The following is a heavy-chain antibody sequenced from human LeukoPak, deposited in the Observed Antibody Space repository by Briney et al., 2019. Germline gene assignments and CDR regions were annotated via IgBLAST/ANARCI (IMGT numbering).Heavy chain of an antibody. CDR1: GGSISSYY. Sequence: SETLSLTCTVTGGSISSYYWSWIRQPLGKGLEWIGYIYYSGSTNCNPSLKSRVTISVDTSKNQFSLKLSSVTAADTAVYYCARDGISSSSSSPAFYYYYGMDVWGQGTTVTVPS. CDR3: ARDGISSSSSSPAFYYYYGMDV. V-gene: IGHV4-59*01. CDR2: IYYSGST. J-gene: IGHJ6*02. D-gene: IGHD6-6*01.